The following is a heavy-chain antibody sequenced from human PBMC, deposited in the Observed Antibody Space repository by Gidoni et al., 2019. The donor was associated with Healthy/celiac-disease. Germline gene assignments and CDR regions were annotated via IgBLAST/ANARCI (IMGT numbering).Heavy chain of an antibody. CDR2: ISSSSSYT. CDR1: GFTFSDYY. J-gene: IGHJ4*02. V-gene: IGHV3-11*05. CDR3: ARGFYHYYFDY. D-gene: IGHD2-2*01. Sequence: QVQLVESGGGLVKPGGSLRLSFAASGFTFSDYYMSWIRQAPGKGLEWVSYISSSSSYTNYADSVKGRFTISRDNAKNSLYLQMNSLRAEDTAVYYCARGFYHYYFDYWGQGTLVTVSS.